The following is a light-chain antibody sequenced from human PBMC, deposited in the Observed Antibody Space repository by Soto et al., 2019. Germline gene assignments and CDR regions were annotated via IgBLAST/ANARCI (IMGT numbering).Light chain of an antibody. Sequence: EIVMTQSPATLSVSPGERATLSCRASQSVSSNLAWYQQKTGQSPRLLIYGASTRATGIPARFSGSGSGTEFTLTISRLQPDDFATYFCHSRAFGQGTRLEIK. V-gene: IGKV3-15*01. J-gene: IGKJ5*01. CDR2: GAS. CDR1: QSVSSN. CDR3: HSRA.